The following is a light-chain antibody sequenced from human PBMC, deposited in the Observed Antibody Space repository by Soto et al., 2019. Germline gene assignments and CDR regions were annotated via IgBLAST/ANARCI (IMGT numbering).Light chain of an antibody. CDR2: GAT. J-gene: IGKJ5*01. V-gene: IGKV1-16*02. CDR3: QQYDTYPIT. Sequence: DIQMTQSPSSLSASVGDRVTIECRASQDISTSLAWFQQEPGKAPRTLIYGATYRQTGVPSKFSGSGSGAHFTLTINSLQHEDFATYYCQQYDTYPITFGQGTRLEIK. CDR1: QDISTS.